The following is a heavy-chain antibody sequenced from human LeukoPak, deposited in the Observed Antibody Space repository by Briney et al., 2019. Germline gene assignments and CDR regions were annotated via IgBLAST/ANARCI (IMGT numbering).Heavy chain of an antibody. Sequence: GGSLRLSCAASGFTVSRNYMTWVRQTPGKGLEWVSVIYTGGNTHYADSVKGRFTISRDNAKNSLYLQMNSLRAEDTAVYYCARDRVRVGATTGNVDYWGQGTLVTVSS. CDR2: IYTGGNT. J-gene: IGHJ4*02. CDR1: GFTVSRNY. D-gene: IGHD1-26*01. V-gene: IGHV3-53*01. CDR3: ARDRVRVGATTGNVDY.